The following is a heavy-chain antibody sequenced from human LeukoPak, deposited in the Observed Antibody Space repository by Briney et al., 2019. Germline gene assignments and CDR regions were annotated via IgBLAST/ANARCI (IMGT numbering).Heavy chain of an antibody. Sequence: KPSETLSLTCAVDGGSFSGYYWSWIRQPPGKGLEWIGEINHSGSTNYNPSLKSRVTISVATSRNQFSLKLSSVTAADAAVYYCARGREPGYDSSGYYYVKLSFWYFDLWGRGTLVTVSS. CDR3: ARGREPGYDSSGYYYVKLSFWYFDL. CDR2: INHSGST. V-gene: IGHV4-34*01. J-gene: IGHJ2*01. CDR1: GGSFSGYY. D-gene: IGHD3-22*01.